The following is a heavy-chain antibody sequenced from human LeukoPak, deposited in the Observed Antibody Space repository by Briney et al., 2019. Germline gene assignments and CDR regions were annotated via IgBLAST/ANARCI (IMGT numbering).Heavy chain of an antibody. Sequence: PSETLSLTCTVSGDSVSSTSYSWGWIRQPPGKGLEFIGSIYDSGSTYDNPSLKSRVTISVDTSKNQFSLKLSSVTAADTAVYYCARWGIGGVADYWGQGTLVTVSS. CDR3: ARWGIGGVADY. D-gene: IGHD6-13*01. CDR2: IYDSGST. CDR1: GDSVSSTSYS. V-gene: IGHV4-39*07. J-gene: IGHJ4*02.